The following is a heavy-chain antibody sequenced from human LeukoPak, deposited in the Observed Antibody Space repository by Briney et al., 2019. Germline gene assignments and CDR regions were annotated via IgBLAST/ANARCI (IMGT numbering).Heavy chain of an antibody. CDR3: ARVSGYDWESFYDY. CDR2: IYYSGST. Sequence: SETLSLTCTVSAGSISSSNYYWGWIRQPPGKGLEWIGSIYYSGSTYYNPSLKSRVTISVDTSKNQFSLKLSSVTAADTAVYYCARVSGYDWESFYDYWGQGTLVTVSS. J-gene: IGHJ4*02. CDR1: AGSISSSNYY. V-gene: IGHV4-39*07. D-gene: IGHD5-12*01.